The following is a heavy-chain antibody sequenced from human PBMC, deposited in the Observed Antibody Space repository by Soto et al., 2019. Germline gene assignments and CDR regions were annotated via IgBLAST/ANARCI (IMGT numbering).Heavy chain of an antibody. CDR1: NGSVSSGTYS. J-gene: IGHJ6*02. CDR2: IYYSGTT. V-gene: IGHV4-30-2*01. CDR3: ARGHYYYGMDV. Sequence: SETLSLTCTVSNGSVSSGTYSWSWVRQPPGKGLEWIGYIYYSGTTYYTPSLKSRLTMSMDRANDHFSLNLTSVTAADTAVYFCARGHYYYGMDVWGQGITVTVSS.